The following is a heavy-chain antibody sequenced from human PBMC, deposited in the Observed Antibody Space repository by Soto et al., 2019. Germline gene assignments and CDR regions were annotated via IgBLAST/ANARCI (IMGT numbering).Heavy chain of an antibody. V-gene: IGHV4-39*01. J-gene: IGHJ4*02. Sequence: ASETLSLTCTVSGGSISSSSYYWGWIRQPPGKGLEWIGSIYYSGSTYYNPSLKSRVTISVDTSKNQFSLKLSSVTAADTAVYYCARFFTVTIREVDYWGQGTLVTVSS. D-gene: IGHD4-4*01. CDR2: IYYSGST. CDR1: GGSISSSSYY. CDR3: ARFFTVTIREVDY.